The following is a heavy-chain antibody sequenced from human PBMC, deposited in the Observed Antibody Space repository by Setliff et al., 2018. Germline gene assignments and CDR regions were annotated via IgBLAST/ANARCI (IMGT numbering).Heavy chain of an antibody. CDR1: GVSVSRHY. CDR2: IYTGGST. Sequence: SETLSPTCIVSGVSVSRHYWSWIRQPPGKTLEWIGYIYTGGSTTYNPSLKSRVTLSLDTSKNHLSLNLTSVTAADTALYYCARDVWGAGTGWFDPWGLGILVTVSS. D-gene: IGHD1-1*01. V-gene: IGHV4-4*08. J-gene: IGHJ5*02. CDR3: ARDVWGAGTGWFDP.